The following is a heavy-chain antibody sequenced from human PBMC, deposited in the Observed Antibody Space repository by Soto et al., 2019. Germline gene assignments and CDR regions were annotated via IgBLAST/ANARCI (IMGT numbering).Heavy chain of an antibody. CDR2: IIPILGIA. D-gene: IGHD5-12*01. CDR1: GGTFSSYT. J-gene: IGHJ6*03. CDR3: PRPAPPLGATITNYYYYMDV. Sequence: SSVKVSCKASGGTFSSYTISWVRQAPGQGLERMGRIIPILGIANYAQKFQGRVTITADKSTSTAYMELSSLRSEDTAVYYCPRPAPPLGATITNYYYYMDVWGKGITVTDYS. V-gene: IGHV1-69*02.